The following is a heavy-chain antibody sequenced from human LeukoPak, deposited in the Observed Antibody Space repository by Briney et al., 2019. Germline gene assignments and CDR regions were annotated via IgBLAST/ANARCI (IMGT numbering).Heavy chain of an antibody. CDR1: GGSFSGYY. V-gene: IGHV4-34*01. J-gene: IGHJ5*02. CDR3: ARHRHVVVVAATGWFDP. Sequence: SETLSLTCAVYGGSFSGYYWSWIRQPPGKGLEWIGEINHSGSTNYNPSLKSRVTISVDTSKNQFSLKLSSVTAADTAVYYCARHRHVVVVAATGWFDPWGQGTLVTVSS. CDR2: INHSGST. D-gene: IGHD2-15*01.